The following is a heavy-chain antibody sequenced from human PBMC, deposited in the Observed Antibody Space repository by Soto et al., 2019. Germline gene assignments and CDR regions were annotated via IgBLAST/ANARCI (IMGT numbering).Heavy chain of an antibody. J-gene: IGHJ6*02. CDR3: ARDPSIVLVPAATYYYYYYGMDV. Sequence: GGSLRLSCAASGFTFSSYWMSWVRQAPGKALEWVANIKQDGSEKYYVDSVKGRFTISRDNAKNSLYLQMNSLRAEDTAVYYCARDPSIVLVPAATYYYYYYGMDVWGQGTTVTVSS. V-gene: IGHV3-7*01. CDR1: GFTFSSYW. CDR2: IKQDGSEK. D-gene: IGHD2-2*01.